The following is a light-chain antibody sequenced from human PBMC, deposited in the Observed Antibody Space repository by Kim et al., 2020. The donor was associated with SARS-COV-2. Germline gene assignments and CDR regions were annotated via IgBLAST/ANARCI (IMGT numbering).Light chain of an antibody. CDR2: GVS. CDR3: SSYTSSHVV. CDR1: SSDVGGYNY. V-gene: IGLV2-14*03. Sequence: QSALTQPASVSGSPGQSITISCTGTSSDVGGYNYVSRYQQHPGKAPKLMIYGVSNRPSGVSNRFSGSKSGNTASLTISGLQAEDEADYYCSSYTSSHVVFGGGTKLTVL. J-gene: IGLJ2*01.